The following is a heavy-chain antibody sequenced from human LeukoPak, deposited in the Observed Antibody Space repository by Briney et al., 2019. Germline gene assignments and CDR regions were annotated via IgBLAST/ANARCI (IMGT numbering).Heavy chain of an antibody. V-gene: IGHV4-59*01. CDR1: GGPISSYY. CDR2: IYYSGTT. D-gene: IGHD1-26*01. J-gene: IGHJ4*02. CDR3: ARSSGAYRSFDY. Sequence: SETLSLTCTVSGGPISSYYWSWIRQPPGKGLEWIGYIYYSGTTDYNPPLKSRVTISVDTSNNQFSLKVSSVTAADTAVYYCARSSGAYRSFDYWGQGTLVPVSS.